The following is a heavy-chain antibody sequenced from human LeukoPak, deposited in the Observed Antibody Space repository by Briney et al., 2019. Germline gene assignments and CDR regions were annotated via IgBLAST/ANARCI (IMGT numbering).Heavy chain of an antibody. CDR2: ISSNGGST. CDR1: GFTFSSYA. J-gene: IGHJ4*02. V-gene: IGHV3-64*01. Sequence: GGSLRLSCAASGFTFSSYAMHWVRQAPGKGLEYFSAISSNGGSTYYANSVKGRFTISRDNSKNTLYLQMGSLRAEDMAVYYCARARGTAMVSDYWGQGTLVTVSS. D-gene: IGHD5-18*01. CDR3: ARARGTAMVSDY.